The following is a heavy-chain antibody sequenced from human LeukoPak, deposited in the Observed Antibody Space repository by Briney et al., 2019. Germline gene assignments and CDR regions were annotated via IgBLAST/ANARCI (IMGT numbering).Heavy chain of an antibody. D-gene: IGHD2-21*02. J-gene: IGHJ3*02. V-gene: IGHV1-69*01. CDR2: IIPIFGTA. Sequence: SVKVSCKASGGTFSSYAISWVRQAPGQGLEWMGGIIPIFGTANYAQKFQGRVTITADESTSTAYMELSSLRSEDTAVYYCARMPIVVVTASPPGAFDIWGQGTMVTVSS. CDR3: ARMPIVVVTASPPGAFDI. CDR1: GGTFSSYA.